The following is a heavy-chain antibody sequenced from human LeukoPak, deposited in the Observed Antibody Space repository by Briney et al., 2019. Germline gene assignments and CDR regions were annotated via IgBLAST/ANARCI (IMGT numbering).Heavy chain of an antibody. D-gene: IGHD2-15*01. CDR2: ISYDGSNK. Sequence: GGSLRLSCAASGFTFSSYAMHWVRQAPGKGLEWVAVISYDGSNKYYADSVKGRFTISRDNSKNTLYLQMNSLRAEDTAVYYCAKAGVVAARSYYFDYWGQGTLVTVSS. CDR3: AKAGVVAARSYYFDY. CDR1: GFTFSSYA. V-gene: IGHV3-30-3*01. J-gene: IGHJ4*02.